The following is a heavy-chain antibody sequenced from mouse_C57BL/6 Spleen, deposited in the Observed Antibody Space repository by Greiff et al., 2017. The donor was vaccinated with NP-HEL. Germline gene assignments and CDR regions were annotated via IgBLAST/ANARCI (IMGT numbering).Heavy chain of an antibody. CDR2: IDPSDSYT. CDR1: GYTFTSYW. CDR3: ASHYYGSSTRAMDY. Sequence: QVQLQQSGAELVRPGTSVKLSCKASGYTFTSYWMHWVKQRPGQGLEWIGVIDPSDSYTNYNQKFKGKATLTVDTSSSTAYMQLSSLTSEDSAVYYCASHYYGSSTRAMDYWGQGTSVTVSS. V-gene: IGHV1-59*01. D-gene: IGHD1-1*01. J-gene: IGHJ4*01.